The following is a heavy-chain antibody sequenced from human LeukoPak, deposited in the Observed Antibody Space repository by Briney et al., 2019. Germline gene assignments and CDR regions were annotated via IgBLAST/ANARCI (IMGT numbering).Heavy chain of an antibody. CDR1: GFTFSSYA. J-gene: IGHJ4*02. CDR2: ISGSGGST. CDR3: AKGSHSVLVVTE. V-gene: IGHV3-23*01. Sequence: PGGSLRLSCAASGFTFSSYAMSWVRQAPGKGLEWVSAISGSGGSTYYADSVKGRFTISRDNSKNTLYLQMNSLRAEDAAVYYCAKGSHSVLVVTEWGQGTLVTVSS. D-gene: IGHD3-22*01.